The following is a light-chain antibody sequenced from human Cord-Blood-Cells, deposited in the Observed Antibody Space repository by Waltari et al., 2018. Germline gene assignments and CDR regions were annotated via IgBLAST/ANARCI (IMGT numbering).Light chain of an antibody. CDR3: QQRSNWIT. J-gene: IGKJ5*01. Sequence: DIVFTQSPAPLSLSPGERATLPCRARQSVSSNLAWYQQKPGQAPRLLIYDASNRATGIPARFSGSGSVTDFTLTISSLEPEEFAVYYCQQRSNWITFGQGTRLEIK. V-gene: IGKV3-11*01. CDR2: DAS. CDR1: QSVSSN.